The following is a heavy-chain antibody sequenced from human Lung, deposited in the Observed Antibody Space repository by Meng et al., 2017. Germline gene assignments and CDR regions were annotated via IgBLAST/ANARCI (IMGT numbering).Heavy chain of an antibody. CDR3: AWDDRAKFDY. CDR1: GFTVSNAW. CDR2: IKSKPDGETS. D-gene: IGHD3-9*01. V-gene: IGHV3-15*01. Sequence: GESLKISCVGSGFTVSNAWMSWVRQAPGKGLEWVGRIKSKPDGETSDYSTPVKDRFTISRDDSINTLYLQMNSLKIEDTAVYYCAWDDRAKFDYWGQGTLVTVSS. J-gene: IGHJ4*02.